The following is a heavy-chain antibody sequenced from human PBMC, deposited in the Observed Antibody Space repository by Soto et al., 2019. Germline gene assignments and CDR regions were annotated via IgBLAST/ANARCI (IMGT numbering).Heavy chain of an antibody. Sequence: SETLSLTCTVSGGSISSYCWSWIRQPPGKGLEWIGYIYYSGSTNYNPSLKSRVTISVDTSKNQFSLELSSVTAADTAVYYCARRYGSSFDYWGQGTLVTVSS. CDR2: IYYSGST. V-gene: IGHV4-59*08. J-gene: IGHJ4*02. D-gene: IGHD6-13*01. CDR1: GGSISSYC. CDR3: ARRYGSSFDY.